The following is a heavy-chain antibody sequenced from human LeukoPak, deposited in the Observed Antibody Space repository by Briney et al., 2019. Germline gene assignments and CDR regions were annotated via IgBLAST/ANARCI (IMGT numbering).Heavy chain of an antibody. CDR3: ARGAVAGNGFDY. J-gene: IGHJ4*02. CDR2: IYSGGST. Sequence: QSGGSLRLSCAASGFTVSSNYMSWVRQAPGKGLEWVSVIYSGGSTYYADSVKGGLTISRDNSKNTLYLQMNSLRAEDTAVYYCARGAVAGNGFDYWGQGTLVTVSS. D-gene: IGHD6-19*01. CDR1: GFTVSSNY. V-gene: IGHV3-53*01.